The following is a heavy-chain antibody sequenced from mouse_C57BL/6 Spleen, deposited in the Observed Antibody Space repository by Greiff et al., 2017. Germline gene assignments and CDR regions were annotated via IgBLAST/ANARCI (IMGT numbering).Heavy chain of an antibody. CDR3: ARTPNTTIVAPPNWDD. Sequence: EVKLVESVAELVRPGASVKLSCTASGFTIKNSYLPWVKQRPEQGLEWIGRIDPASGYTTYAPKFQGKATITADTSSNTAYLQLSSLTSEDAAIYYCARTPNTTIVAPPNWDDWGQGTTRTGSS. D-gene: IGHD1-1*01. CDR1: GFTIKNSY. V-gene: IGHV14-3*01. CDR2: IDPASGYT. J-gene: IGHJ2*01.